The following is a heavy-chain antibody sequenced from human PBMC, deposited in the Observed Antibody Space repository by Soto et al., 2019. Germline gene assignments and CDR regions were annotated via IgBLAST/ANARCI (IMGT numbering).Heavy chain of an antibody. CDR2: INPSGGST. J-gene: IGHJ4*02. V-gene: IGHV1-46*01. CDR3: ARVRRSSGYYYGY. Sequence: ASVKVSCKASGYTLTSYYMHWVRQAPGQGLEWMGIINPSGGSTSYAEKFQGRVTMTRDTSTSTVYMELSSLISEDTAVYYCARVRRSSGYYYGYWGQEISLTISS. D-gene: IGHD3-22*01. CDR1: GYTLTSYY.